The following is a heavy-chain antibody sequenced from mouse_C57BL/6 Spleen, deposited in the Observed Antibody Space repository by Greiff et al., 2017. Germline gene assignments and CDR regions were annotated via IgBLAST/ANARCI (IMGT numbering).Heavy chain of an antibody. CDR3: TIYDSYYVTFDV. Sequence: EVQLQQSGTVLARPGASVKMSCKTSGYTFTSYWMHWVKQRPGQGLEWIGAIYPGNSDTSYNQKFKGKAKLTAVTSASTAYMELSSLTNEDSAVYYCTIYDSYYVTFDVWGTGTTVTVSS. CDR1: GYTFTSYW. J-gene: IGHJ1*03. V-gene: IGHV1-5*01. D-gene: IGHD2-3*01. CDR2: IYPGNSDT.